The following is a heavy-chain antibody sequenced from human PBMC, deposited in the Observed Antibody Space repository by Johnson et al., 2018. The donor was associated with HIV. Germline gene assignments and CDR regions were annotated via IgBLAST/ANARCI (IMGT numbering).Heavy chain of an antibody. CDR1: GFTYSSYA. V-gene: IGHV3-23*01. J-gene: IGHJ3*02. Sequence: VQLMESGGGVVQPGRSLRLSCVVSGFTYSSYAMHWVRQAPGKGLEWVSEISGSGGNTDYADSVKGRFTISRDTSNNTVHLQMNSLRAEDTAVYYCTTGKDIWGQGTMVTVSS. CDR3: TTGKDI. CDR2: ISGSGGNT.